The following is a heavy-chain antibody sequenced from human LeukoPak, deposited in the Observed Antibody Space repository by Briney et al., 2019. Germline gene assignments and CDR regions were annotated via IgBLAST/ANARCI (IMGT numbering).Heavy chain of an antibody. CDR3: TTISLVVVSATGGGF. J-gene: IGHJ4*02. D-gene: IGHD2-21*01. CDR1: GFTFRKAW. V-gene: IGHV3-15*01. Sequence: GGSLRLSCVASGFTFRKAWMSWVRQAPGKGLEWVGRFKSKTDGETTDYAAPVKGRFTISRDDSENTLYLQMNSLQAEDTAVYYCTTISLVVVSATGGGFWGQGTLVTVSS. CDR2: FKSKTDGETT.